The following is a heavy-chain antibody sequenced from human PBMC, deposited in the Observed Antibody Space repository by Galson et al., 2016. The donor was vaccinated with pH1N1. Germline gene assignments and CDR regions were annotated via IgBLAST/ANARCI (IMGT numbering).Heavy chain of an antibody. CDR3: IRDLGRPRDW. D-gene: IGHD1-26*01. Sequence: SVKVSCKVSGYTFTRYYFHWVRQAPGQGLEWMGVIDPSVGGTTYAQKFQTVVTMTRDTATSTVYMELSGLKSEDTAVYYCIRDLGRPRDWWGQGTLVTVSS. CDR2: IDPSVGGT. CDR1: GYTFTRYY. V-gene: IGHV1-46*03. J-gene: IGHJ4*02.